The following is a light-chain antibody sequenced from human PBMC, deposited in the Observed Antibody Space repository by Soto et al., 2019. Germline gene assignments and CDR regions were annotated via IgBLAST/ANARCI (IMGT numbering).Light chain of an antibody. Sequence: EIVSSQPPATLSVSPGERLTLSCRASQSFGSNLAWYQQKPGQAPRLFIYDASTRATGIPARFSGSESGTEFTLTISSLQSEDFAVYYCQQYNNWPLTFGQGTRLETK. V-gene: IGKV3-15*01. CDR2: DAS. J-gene: IGKJ5*01. CDR3: QQYNNWPLT. CDR1: QSFGSN.